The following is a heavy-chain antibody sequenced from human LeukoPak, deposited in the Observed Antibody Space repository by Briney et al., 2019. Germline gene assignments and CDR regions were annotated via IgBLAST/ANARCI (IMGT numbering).Heavy chain of an antibody. CDR2: IIPIFATA. CDR3: ARSPYCRGGSCYQRNWFDP. J-gene: IGHJ5*02. D-gene: IGHD2-15*01. V-gene: IGHV1-69*06. Sequence: ASVKVSCKASGGTFSSYAISWVRQAPGQGLEWMGRIIPIFATATYAQKFQGRITITADKPTSTAYMELSSLRSEDTAVYYCARSPYCRGGSCYQRNWFDPWGQGTLGSVSS. CDR1: GGTFSSYA.